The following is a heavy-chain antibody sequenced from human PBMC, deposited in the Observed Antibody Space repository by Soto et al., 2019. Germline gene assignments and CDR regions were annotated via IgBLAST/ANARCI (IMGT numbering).Heavy chain of an antibody. Sequence: VQLVESGGGLIQPGGSLRLSCAASGFTVSSNHMTWIRQAPGRGPEWVSTIYHGGNTYYADSVKGRFAISRDNSKNMLYLQMNSLRAEDTAVYYCARDRLTPPGSGDYWGQGTLVTVSS. CDR2: IYHGGNT. V-gene: IGHV3-53*01. J-gene: IGHJ4*02. D-gene: IGHD3-10*01. CDR3: ARDRLTPPGSGDY. CDR1: GFTVSSNH.